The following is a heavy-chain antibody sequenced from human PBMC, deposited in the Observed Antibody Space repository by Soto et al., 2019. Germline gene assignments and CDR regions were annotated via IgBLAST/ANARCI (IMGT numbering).Heavy chain of an antibody. CDR1: GYTFTSYA. D-gene: IGHD2-2*01. Sequence: ASVKVSCKASGYTFTSYAMHWVRQAPGQRLEWMGWINAGNGNTKYSQKFQGRVTITRDTSASTAYMELSSLRSEDTAVYYCARSLSQLLRGEWFDPWGQGTLITVS. J-gene: IGHJ5*02. V-gene: IGHV1-3*01. CDR2: INAGNGNT. CDR3: ARSLSQLLRGEWFDP.